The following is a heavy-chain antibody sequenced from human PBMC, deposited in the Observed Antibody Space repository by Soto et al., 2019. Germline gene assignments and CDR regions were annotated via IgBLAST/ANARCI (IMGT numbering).Heavy chain of an antibody. CDR3: AKDRGDSSGFYYDLVYYFDY. D-gene: IGHD3-22*01. J-gene: IGHJ4*02. Sequence: QVQLMESGGGVVQPGRSLRLSCAASGFTFSSYGMHWVRQAPGKGLESVAVISYDGSNKYYADSVKGRFTISRDNSKNTLYLQMNSLRAEDTAVYYCAKDRGDSSGFYYDLVYYFDYWGQGTLVTVSS. V-gene: IGHV3-30*18. CDR2: ISYDGSNK. CDR1: GFTFSSYG.